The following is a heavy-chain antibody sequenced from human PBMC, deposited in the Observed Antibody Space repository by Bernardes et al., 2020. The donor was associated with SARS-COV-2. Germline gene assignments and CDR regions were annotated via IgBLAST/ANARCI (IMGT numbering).Heavy chain of an antibody. D-gene: IGHD7-27*01. Sequence: GGSLRLSCAASGFTFSSYAMTWVRQAPGKGLEWISDISGSGSTTFYADSVKGRFTISRDNSKNTLYLQMNRLSVEDTAVYFCVKDPNWGSAHWGQGTQVTVSS. CDR2: ISGSGSTT. J-gene: IGHJ4*02. CDR3: VKDPNWGSAH. V-gene: IGHV3-23*01. CDR1: GFTFSSYA.